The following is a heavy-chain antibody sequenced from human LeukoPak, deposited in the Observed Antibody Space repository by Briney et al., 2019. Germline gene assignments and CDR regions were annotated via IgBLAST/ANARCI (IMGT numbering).Heavy chain of an antibody. J-gene: IGHJ4*02. D-gene: IGHD1-26*01. Sequence: SETLSLTCAVSGESFSGFYWSWIRQSPGKGPEWIAEINYDGSTNHNPSLKSRVTISADTSKRQFSLKLTSLTAADTAVYYCARGGAGATTGPYDYWGQGTLVTVSS. V-gene: IGHV4-34*01. CDR1: GESFSGFY. CDR3: ARGGAGATTGPYDY. CDR2: INYDGST.